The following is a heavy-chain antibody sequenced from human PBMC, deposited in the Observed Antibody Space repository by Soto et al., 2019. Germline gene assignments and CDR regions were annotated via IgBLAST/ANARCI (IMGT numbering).Heavy chain of an antibody. V-gene: IGHV1-8*01. Sequence: QVQLVQSGAEVKKPGASVKVSCKASGYTFTSHDINWMRQATGQGLEWMGWMNPNSGHTNYAQKFQGRVAMTTDTSISTAYMELTNLRSEDTAIYYCASDMRTTWGQGTLVTVSS. J-gene: IGHJ5*02. D-gene: IGHD3-9*01. CDR3: ASDMRTT. CDR1: GYTFTSHD. CDR2: MNPNSGHT.